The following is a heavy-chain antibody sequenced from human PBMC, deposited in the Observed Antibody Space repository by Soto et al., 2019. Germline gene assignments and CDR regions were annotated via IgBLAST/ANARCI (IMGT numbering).Heavy chain of an antibody. CDR1: GGSISSYY. CDR3: ARHGGTTNYYYYYMDV. CDR2: IYYSGST. D-gene: IGHD4-4*01. V-gene: IGHV4-59*08. Sequence: SETLSLTCTVSGGSISSYYWSWIRQPPGKGLEWIGYIYYSGSTNYNPSLKSRVTISVDTSKNQFSLKLSSVTAADTAVYYCARHGGTTNYYYYYMDVWGKGTTVTVSS. J-gene: IGHJ6*03.